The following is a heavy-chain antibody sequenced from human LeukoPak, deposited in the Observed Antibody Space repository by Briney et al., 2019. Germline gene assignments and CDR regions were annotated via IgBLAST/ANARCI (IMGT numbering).Heavy chain of an antibody. CDR1: GYTFTSYG. CDR3: ARGAGYCSSTSCSLRYYGMDV. V-gene: IGHV1-18*01. D-gene: IGHD2-2*01. Sequence: ASVKVSCKASGYTFTSYGISWVRQAPGQGLEWMGWISAYNGNTNYAQKLQGRVTMTTDTSTSTAYMDLRSLRSDDTAVYYCARGAGYCSSTSCSLRYYGMDVWGQGTTVTVSS. CDR2: ISAYNGNT. J-gene: IGHJ6*02.